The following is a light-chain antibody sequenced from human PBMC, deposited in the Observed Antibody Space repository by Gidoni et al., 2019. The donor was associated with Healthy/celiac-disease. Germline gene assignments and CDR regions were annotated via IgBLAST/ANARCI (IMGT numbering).Light chain of an antibody. Sequence: EIVMTQSPATRSVSPGERATLCCRASQSVSSYLAWYQQKPGQAPRLLIYGASTWATGIPARFSGSGSGTEFTLTISSLQSEDFAVYYCQQYNNWPLTFGQGTKVEIK. CDR3: QQYNNWPLT. CDR1: QSVSSY. V-gene: IGKV3-15*01. CDR2: GAS. J-gene: IGKJ1*01.